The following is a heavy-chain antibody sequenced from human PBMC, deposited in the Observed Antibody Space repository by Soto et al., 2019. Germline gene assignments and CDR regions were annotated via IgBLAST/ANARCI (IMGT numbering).Heavy chain of an antibody. J-gene: IGHJ6*02. Sequence: GGSPRLSCAASGLTFSNYEMNWVRQAPGKGLEWVSYIGTRGRTIYYADSVKGRFTISRDNAKNSLYLQMNSLRAEDTAVYYCARDPAIYSGKFDYGLDVWGQGTTVTVSS. V-gene: IGHV3-48*03. CDR3: ARDPAIYSGKFDYGLDV. CDR1: GLTFSNYE. D-gene: IGHD4-4*01. CDR2: IGTRGRTI.